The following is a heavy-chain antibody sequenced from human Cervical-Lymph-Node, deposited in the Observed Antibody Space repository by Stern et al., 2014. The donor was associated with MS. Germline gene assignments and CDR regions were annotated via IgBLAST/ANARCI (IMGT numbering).Heavy chain of an antibody. CDR3: ARDWRSHGSGSYPNYYYYAMDV. D-gene: IGHD3-10*01. J-gene: IGHJ6*02. Sequence: QLQLQESGPGLVKPSQTLSLTCTVSGGSISSGTYYWTWIRQPAGKGLEWIGRISISGRTNYNPSLKSRVTIPVDTSKTQFSLKLPSVTAADTAVYYCARDWRSHGSGSYPNYYYYAMDVWGQGTTVTVSS. CDR1: GGSISSGTYY. V-gene: IGHV4-61*02. CDR2: ISISGRT.